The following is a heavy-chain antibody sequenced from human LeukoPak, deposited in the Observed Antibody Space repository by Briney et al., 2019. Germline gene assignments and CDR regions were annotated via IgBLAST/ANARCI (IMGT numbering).Heavy chain of an antibody. Sequence: GGSLRLSCAASGFNFGEFWMAWVRQTPGMGLEWVSGISWNSGSIGYADSVKGRCIISRDNTRNTVYLQMNSLRAEDTAIYYCAKFPRDGTPVNWGQGTLVTVSS. CDR1: GFNFGEFW. V-gene: IGHV3-23*01. CDR2: ISWNSGSI. CDR3: AKFPRDGTPVN. J-gene: IGHJ4*02. D-gene: IGHD2-21*02.